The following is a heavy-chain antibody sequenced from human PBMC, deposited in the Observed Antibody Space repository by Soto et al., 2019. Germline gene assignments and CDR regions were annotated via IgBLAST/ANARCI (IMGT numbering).Heavy chain of an antibody. D-gene: IGHD4-4*01. Sequence: QVQLQESGPGLVKPSETLSLTCTVSGGSVSSGSYYWSWIRQPPGKGLEWIGYIYYSGSTNYNPSLTSRGTITVDTSKNQFCLKLSSGSAADMAVYCSATDDSNYDWFDPWGQGTLVTVSS. CDR1: GGSVSSGSYY. J-gene: IGHJ5*02. CDR2: IYYSGST. V-gene: IGHV4-61*01. CDR3: ATDDSNYDWFDP.